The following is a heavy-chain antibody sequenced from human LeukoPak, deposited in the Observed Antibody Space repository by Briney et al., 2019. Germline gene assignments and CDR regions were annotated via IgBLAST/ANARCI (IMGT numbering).Heavy chain of an antibody. Sequence: PSETLALTCTVSGGSIRSGNYYWSWIRQPPGKGLEWIGYIYYSGNTYYNPSLKSRVTISIDTSKNQFSLKRNSVTAADTAVYYCVRVGGAGSIITPFDYWGQGTLVTVSS. J-gene: IGHJ4*02. CDR2: IYYSGNT. V-gene: IGHV4-30-4*01. CDR3: VRVGGAGSIITPFDY. CDR1: GGSIRSGNYY. D-gene: IGHD3-16*01.